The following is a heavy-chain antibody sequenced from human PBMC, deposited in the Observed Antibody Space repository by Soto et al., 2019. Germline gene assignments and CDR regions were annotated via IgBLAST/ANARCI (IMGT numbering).Heavy chain of an antibody. Sequence: SGPTLVNPTQTLTLTCTFSGFSLNTGGVSVGWIRQPPGKALEWLALIYWNDDKRYSPSLKSRLTITKDTAENQVVLTMTNMDPVDTATYYCARRDFSRTLDYWGQGALVTVSS. V-gene: IGHV2-5*01. CDR3: ARRDFSRTLDY. CDR1: GFSLNTGGVS. CDR2: IYWNDDK. D-gene: IGHD3-3*01. J-gene: IGHJ4*02.